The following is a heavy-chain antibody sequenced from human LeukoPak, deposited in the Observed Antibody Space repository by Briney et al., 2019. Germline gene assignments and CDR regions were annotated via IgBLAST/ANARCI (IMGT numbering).Heavy chain of an antibody. Sequence: SETLSLTCAVYGGSFSGYYWSWIRQPPGKGLEWIGEINHSGSTNYNPSLKSRVTISVDTSKNQFSLKLSSVTAADTAVYYCARGRLRDRGVTPLDYWGQGTLVTVSS. CDR2: INHSGST. V-gene: IGHV4-34*01. CDR3: ARGRLRDRGVTPLDY. D-gene: IGHD3-10*01. CDR1: GGSFSGYY. J-gene: IGHJ4*02.